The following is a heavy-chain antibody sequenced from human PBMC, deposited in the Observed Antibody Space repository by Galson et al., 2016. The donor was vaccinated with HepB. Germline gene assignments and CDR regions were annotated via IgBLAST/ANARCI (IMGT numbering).Heavy chain of an antibody. D-gene: IGHD1-26*01. V-gene: IGHV3-49*03. Sequence: SLRLSCAGSGFTFGDYALSWFRQAPGKGLEWVGFIRSTAYGATTEYAASVKDRFTISRDSSKNIAYMQMNSLKTEDTAVYYCSRSVFREWDPLDYWGQGTLVTVSS. J-gene: IGHJ4*02. CDR3: SRSVFREWDPLDY. CDR1: GFTFGDYA. CDR2: IRSTAYGATT.